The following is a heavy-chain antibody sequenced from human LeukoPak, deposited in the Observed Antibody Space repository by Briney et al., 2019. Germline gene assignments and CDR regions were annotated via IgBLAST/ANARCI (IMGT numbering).Heavy chain of an antibody. V-gene: IGHV3-23*01. J-gene: IGHJ4*02. Sequence: GGSLRLSXAASGFTFSSYAMSWVRQAPGKRLEWVSAISGSGGSTYYADSVKGRFTISRDNSKNTLYLQMNSLRAEDTAVYYCAKSSGYYYDSSGYVPFDYWGQGTLVTVSS. CDR3: AKSSGYYYDSSGYVPFDY. CDR1: GFTFSSYA. CDR2: ISGSGGST. D-gene: IGHD3-22*01.